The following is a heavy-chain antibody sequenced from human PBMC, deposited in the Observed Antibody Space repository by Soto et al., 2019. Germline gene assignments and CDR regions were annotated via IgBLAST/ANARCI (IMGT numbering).Heavy chain of an antibody. CDR3: AREETGNDALDI. J-gene: IGHJ3*02. CDR1: GGSISNYY. CDR2: VYHSGST. D-gene: IGHD1-1*01. V-gene: IGHV4-59*12. Sequence: SETLSLTCTISGGSISNYYWTWIRQTPGKGLEWIGYVYHSGSTYYKPSLRSRVTISLDTSKNQFSLNLRSVTDADTAIYYCAREETGNDALDIWGQGTLVTVSS.